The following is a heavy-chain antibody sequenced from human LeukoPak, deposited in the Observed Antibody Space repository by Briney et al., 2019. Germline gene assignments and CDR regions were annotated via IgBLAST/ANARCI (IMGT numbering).Heavy chain of an antibody. V-gene: IGHV3-30*07. CDR3: ARGRITMVRGVINYYFDY. J-gene: IGHJ4*02. CDR2: ISYDGSEK. D-gene: IGHD3-10*01. Sequence: GGSLRLSCAASGFTFSSYAMHWVRQAPGKGLEWLAVISYDGSEKYYADSVKGRFTISRDNSKNTLYLQMNSLRAEDTAVYYCARGRITMVRGVINYYFDYWGQGTLVTVSS. CDR1: GFTFSSYA.